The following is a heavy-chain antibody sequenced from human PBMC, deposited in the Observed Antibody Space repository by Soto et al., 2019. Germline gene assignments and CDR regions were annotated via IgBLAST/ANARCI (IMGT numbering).Heavy chain of an antibody. V-gene: IGHV3-21*01. CDR1: GFTFNTLN. CDR3: TLYDALFFDF. CDR2: ITNNDYT. J-gene: IGHJ4*02. Sequence: GGSMRLSCAASGFTFNTLNMNWVRQAPGKGLEWVSSITNNDYTAYADSVKGRFTISRDNAKKSLYLQMNSLRAEDTAVYYCTLYDALFFDFCSQGALVTVSS. D-gene: IGHD2-8*01.